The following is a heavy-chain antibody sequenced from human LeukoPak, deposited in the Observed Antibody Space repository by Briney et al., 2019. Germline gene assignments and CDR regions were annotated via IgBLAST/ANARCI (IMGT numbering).Heavy chain of an antibody. Sequence: SVKVSCKASGGTFISYAISWGRQAPGQGREWMGRIIPIFGTANYAQKFQGIVTITTDESTSTAYMELCSLRSEDTAVYYCARKDHDSSGYYYYYWGQGTLVTVSS. CDR2: IIPIFGTA. CDR3: ARKDHDSSGYYYYY. J-gene: IGHJ4*02. D-gene: IGHD3-22*01. CDR1: GGTFISYA. V-gene: IGHV1-69*05.